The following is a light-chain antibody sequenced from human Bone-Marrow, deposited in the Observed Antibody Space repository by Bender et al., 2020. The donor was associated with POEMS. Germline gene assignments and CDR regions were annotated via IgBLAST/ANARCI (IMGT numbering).Light chain of an antibody. Sequence: SFVLTQPPSVSVAPGQTAKITCGENNVGTKSVHWYQKKPGQAPVLVVYDDNDRPSGIPERFSGSKSGNTATLTISRVEAGDEADYYCQVWDSSSDYVFGGGTKVTVV. CDR1: NVGTKS. CDR3: QVWDSSSDYV. CDR2: DDN. V-gene: IGLV3-21*02. J-gene: IGLJ1*01.